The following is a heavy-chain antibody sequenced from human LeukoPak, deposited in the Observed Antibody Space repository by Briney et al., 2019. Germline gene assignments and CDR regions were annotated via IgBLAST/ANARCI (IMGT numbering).Heavy chain of an antibody. V-gene: IGHV1-2*06. D-gene: IGHD3-16*02. CDR3: ARVAITFGGVIGIPDY. J-gene: IGHJ4*02. CDR2: INPNSGGT. Sequence: ASVKVSCKASGGTFSSYAISWVRQAPGQGLEWMGRINPNSGGTNYAQKFQDRVTMTRDTSISTAYMELSRLRSDDTAVYYCARVAITFGGVIGIPDYWGQGTLVTVSS. CDR1: GGTFSSYA.